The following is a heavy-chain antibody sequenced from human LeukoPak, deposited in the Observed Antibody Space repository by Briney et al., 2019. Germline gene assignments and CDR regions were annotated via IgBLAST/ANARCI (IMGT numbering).Heavy chain of an antibody. V-gene: IGHV1-18*01. CDR3: ATGGRWELPRPYAFEI. CDR2: ISAYNGHT. J-gene: IGHJ3*02. Sequence: ASVKVSCKASGYTFTSYGINWVRQAPGQGLEWMGWISAYNGHTNYAQKLQGRVTVSTDTSTSTAYMELRSLRSDDTAVYYCATGGRWELPRPYAFEIWGQGTMVTVSP. CDR1: GYTFTSYG. D-gene: IGHD1-26*01.